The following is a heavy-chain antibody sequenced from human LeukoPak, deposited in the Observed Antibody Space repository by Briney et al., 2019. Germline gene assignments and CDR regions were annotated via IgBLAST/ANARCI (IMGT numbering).Heavy chain of an antibody. CDR2: IKDDGSEK. J-gene: IGHJ6*02. CDR1: GFSFSESW. V-gene: IGHV3-7*01. D-gene: IGHD1-1*01. CDR3: ATYTNWVAGDV. Sequence: QSGGSLRLSCAASGFSFSESWMSWVRQAPGKGLEWVAAIKDDGSEKDYVDSVKGRFTISRDNANKSLYLQMNSLRDEDTAVYYCATYTNWVAGDVWGQGTTVSVSS.